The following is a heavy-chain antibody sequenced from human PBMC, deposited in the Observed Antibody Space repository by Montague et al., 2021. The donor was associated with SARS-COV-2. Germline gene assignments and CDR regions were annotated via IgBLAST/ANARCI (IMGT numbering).Heavy chain of an antibody. D-gene: IGHD6-19*01. V-gene: IGHV3-30*04. CDR3: ARDWGEVGSGWYTGLDY. CDR1: GFTFSSYA. J-gene: IGHJ4*02. Sequence: SLRLSCAAAGFTFSSYAMHWVRQAPGKGLEWVAGLSYDGDNKYYADSMKGRLTISRDNSKNTLYLQMNSLGAEDAAVYYCARDWGEVGSGWYTGLDYWGQGTLSPSPQ. CDR2: LSYDGDNK.